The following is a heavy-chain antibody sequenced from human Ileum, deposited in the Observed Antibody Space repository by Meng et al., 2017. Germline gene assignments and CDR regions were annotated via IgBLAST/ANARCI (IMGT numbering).Heavy chain of an antibody. CDR2: VYHSGST. D-gene: IGHD3-10*02. CDR3: ARADYVRYFDL. J-gene: IGHJ2*01. CDR1: GGSIESNNW. V-gene: IGHV4-4*02. Sequence: QGRLQDAGPVLVKPSEPLHLPCAVSGGSIESNNWWTWIRQPPGQGLEWIGEVYHSGSTHYNPSLQSRVTISIDNSKNRFSLSLNSVTAADTAIYYCARADYVRYFDLWGRGTLVTVSS.